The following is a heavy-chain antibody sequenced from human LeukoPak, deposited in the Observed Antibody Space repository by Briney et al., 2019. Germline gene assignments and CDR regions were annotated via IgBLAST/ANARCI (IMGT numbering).Heavy chain of an antibody. J-gene: IGHJ2*01. CDR3: AKDIVVVPATVGYFDL. V-gene: IGHV3-23*01. D-gene: IGHD2-2*01. CDR1: GFTFSSYA. CDR2: ISGSGGST. Sequence: GGSLRLSCAAAGFTFSSYAMSCVRQAPGKWLEWVSGISGSGGSTYYADSVKGRFTISRANSKNTEYLQMNSLRAEDTAVYYCAKDIVVVPATVGYFDLWGRGTLVTVSS.